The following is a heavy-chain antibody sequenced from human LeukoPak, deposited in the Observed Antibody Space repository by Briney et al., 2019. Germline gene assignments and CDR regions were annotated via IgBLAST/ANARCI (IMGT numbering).Heavy chain of an antibody. J-gene: IGHJ3*02. V-gene: IGHV4-59*12. CDR2: IYYSGST. CDR1: GGSIGPYY. D-gene: IGHD4-23*01. CDR3: ARGYGDNSGAFDI. Sequence: SETLSLTCSVSGGSIGPYYWSWIRQPPGKRLEWIGNIYYSGSTNYNPSLKSRVTISLDRSKNQFSLKLSSVTAADTAVYFCARGYGDNSGAFDIWGQGTLVTVSS.